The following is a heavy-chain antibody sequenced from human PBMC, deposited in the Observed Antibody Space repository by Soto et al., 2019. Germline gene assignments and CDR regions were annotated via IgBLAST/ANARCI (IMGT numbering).Heavy chain of an antibody. CDR2: IYHSGST. CDR1: GGSISSGGYS. V-gene: IGHV4-30-2*01. Sequence: SETLSLTCTVSGGSISSGGYSWSWIRQPPGKGLECIGYIYHSGSTYYNPSLKSRVTISVDRSKNQFSLKLSSVTAADTAVYYCARPKSLVRGGSGFDTWGQGTMVTVSS. CDR3: ARPKSLVRGGSGFDT. J-gene: IGHJ3*02. D-gene: IGHD3-10*01.